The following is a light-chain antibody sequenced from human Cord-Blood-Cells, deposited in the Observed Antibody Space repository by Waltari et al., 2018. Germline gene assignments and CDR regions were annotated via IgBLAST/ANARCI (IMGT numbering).Light chain of an antibody. CDR1: QSVSSSY. CDR3: QQYGSSPWT. CDR2: GAS. J-gene: IGKJ1*01. Sequence: EIVLTQSPRTPSLSPGERATLSCRASQSVSSSYLAWYQQKPGQAPRLLIYGASSRATGIPDRFSGSGSGTDFTLTISRLEPEDFAVYYCQQYGSSPWTFGQGTKVEIK. V-gene: IGKV3-20*01.